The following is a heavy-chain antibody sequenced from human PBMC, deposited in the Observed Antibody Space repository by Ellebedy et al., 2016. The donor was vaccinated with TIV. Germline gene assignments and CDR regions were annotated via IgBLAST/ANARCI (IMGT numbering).Heavy chain of an antibody. V-gene: IGHV1-69*02. CDR2: IIPTPGIA. CDR1: GGTFSSHT. D-gene: IGHD6-19*01. J-gene: IGHJ4*02. CDR3: SGVGGRSGWYHPLYF. Sequence: AASVKVSCKASGGTFSSHTISWLRQAPGQGLEWMGRIIPTPGIADYAQKFQGRLTIIADKSTRTVYLELRSLRSEDTAGYFGSGVGGRSGWYHPLYFWGQGTRVTVSS.